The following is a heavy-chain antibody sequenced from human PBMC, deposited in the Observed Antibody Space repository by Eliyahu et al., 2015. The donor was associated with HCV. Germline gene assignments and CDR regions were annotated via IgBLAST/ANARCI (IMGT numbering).Heavy chain of an antibody. Sequence: QVQLQESGPGLVKPSQTLSLTCTXSXGSISSGSYYWXWIRQHPGKGLEWIGYIFHSGITYCNPSLKSRVSISVVTSKNQFTLNLNSVTDADTAVYYCARWDCPGGSCSHGVDVWGQGTTVTVSS. V-gene: IGHV4-31*03. D-gene: IGHD2-15*01. CDR2: IFHSGIT. CDR1: XGSISSGSYY. CDR3: ARWDCPGGSCSHGVDV. J-gene: IGHJ6*02.